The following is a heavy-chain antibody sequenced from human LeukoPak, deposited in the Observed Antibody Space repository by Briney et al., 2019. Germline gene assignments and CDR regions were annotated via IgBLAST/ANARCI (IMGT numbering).Heavy chain of an antibody. CDR2: IYYSGST. Sequence: SETLSLTCAVYGGSFSDYYWSWIRQPPGKGLEWIGYIYYSGSTYYNPSLKSRVTISVDTSKNQFSLKLSSVTAADTAVYYCARDRGDYPRVDYDILTEQWGQGTLVTVSS. CDR1: GGSFSDYY. CDR3: ARDRGDYPRVDYDILTEQ. J-gene: IGHJ4*02. V-gene: IGHV4-30-4*01. D-gene: IGHD3-9*01.